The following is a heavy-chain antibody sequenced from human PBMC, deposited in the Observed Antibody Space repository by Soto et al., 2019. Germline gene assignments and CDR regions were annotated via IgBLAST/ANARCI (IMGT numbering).Heavy chain of an antibody. CDR3: ARSPIPARTAWFDT. Sequence: QVQLVESGGGVVQPGRSLRLSCAASGFTFSNYAMHWVRQAPGKGLERVAVISFDGGNKYYADSVKGRFTISSDNSRNTLYLQMRSLRPEDTAVYFCARSPIPARTAWFDTWGQGPLVTVSS. J-gene: IGHJ5*02. CDR2: ISFDGGNK. CDR1: GFTFSNYA. D-gene: IGHD6-6*01. V-gene: IGHV3-30-3*01.